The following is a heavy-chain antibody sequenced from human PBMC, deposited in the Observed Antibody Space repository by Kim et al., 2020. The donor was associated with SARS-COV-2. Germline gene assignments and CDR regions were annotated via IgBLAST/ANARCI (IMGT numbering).Heavy chain of an antibody. CDR2: IKSKTDGGTT. V-gene: IGHV3-15*01. D-gene: IGHD2-15*01. Sequence: GGSLRLSCAASGFTFSNAWMSWVRQAPGKGLEWVGRIKSKTDGGTTDYAAPVKGRFTISRDDSKNTLYLQMNSLKTEDTAVYYCTTHPRGRGDRFDPWGQGTLVTVSS. CDR3: TTHPRGRGDRFDP. CDR1: GFTFSNAW. J-gene: IGHJ5*02.